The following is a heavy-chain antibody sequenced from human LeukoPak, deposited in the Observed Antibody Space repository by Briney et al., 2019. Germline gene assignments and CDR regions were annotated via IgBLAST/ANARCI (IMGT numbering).Heavy chain of an antibody. CDR3: ARLGPRVALKNFYYSCMDV. J-gene: IGHJ6*03. D-gene: IGHD2-15*01. V-gene: IGHV4-59*08. Sequence: PSETLSLTCTVSGASISNYYCSWIRQPPGKGLEWIGYIYSSGSTNYNPSLKSRVTISLDTSKDQFSLRLSSVTAADTAVYYCARLGPRVALKNFYYSCMDVWGKGTTVTVSS. CDR1: GASISNYY. CDR2: IYSSGST.